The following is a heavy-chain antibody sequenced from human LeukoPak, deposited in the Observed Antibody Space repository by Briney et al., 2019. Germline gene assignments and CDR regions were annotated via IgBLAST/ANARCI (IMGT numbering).Heavy chain of an antibody. D-gene: IGHD6-13*01. V-gene: IGHV4-4*07. J-gene: IGHJ5*02. CDR1: GAPISSYY. CDR3: ATQSQFDSSSWHVFDP. Sequence: SETLSLTCTVSGAPISSYYWSWIRQPAGNGLDWIGRIYTIGSTNYNPSLKSRVTMSVDTSKNQFSLKLSSVTAADTAVYYCATQSQFDSSSWHVFDPWGQGTLVTVSS. CDR2: IYTIGST.